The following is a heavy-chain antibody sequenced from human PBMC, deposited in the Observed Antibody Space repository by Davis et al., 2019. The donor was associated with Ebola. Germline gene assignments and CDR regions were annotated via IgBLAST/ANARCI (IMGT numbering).Heavy chain of an antibody. CDR2: ISSGSYYI. V-gene: IGHV3-21*01. D-gene: IGHD3-3*01. CDR3: ARDGSLWSGYYVNY. CDR1: GFTFSSYS. J-gene: IGHJ4*02. Sequence: GGSLRLSCAASGFTFSSYSMNWVRQALGKGLEWVSSISSGSYYIYYADSLKGRFTISRDNAKNSLSLQMNSLRAEDTAVYYCARDGSLWSGYYVNYWGQGTLVTVSS.